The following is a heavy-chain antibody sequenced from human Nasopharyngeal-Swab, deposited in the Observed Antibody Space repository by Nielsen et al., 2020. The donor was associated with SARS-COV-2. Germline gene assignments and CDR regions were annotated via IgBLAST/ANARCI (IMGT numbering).Heavy chain of an antibody. J-gene: IGHJ3*02. CDR1: GGSISSGGYY. D-gene: IGHD3-16*02. Sequence: SETLSLTCTVSGGSISSGGYYWSWIRQHPGKGLEWIGYIYYSGSTYYNPSLKSRVTISVDTSKNQFSLKLSSVTAADTAVYYCARDPVCDYVWGSYRIDAFDIWGQGTMVTVSS. V-gene: IGHV4-31*03. CDR3: ARDPVCDYVWGSYRIDAFDI. CDR2: IYYSGST.